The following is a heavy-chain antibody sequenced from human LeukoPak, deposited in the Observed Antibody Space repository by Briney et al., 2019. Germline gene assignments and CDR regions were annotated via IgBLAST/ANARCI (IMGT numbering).Heavy chain of an antibody. CDR3: ARDPAGIGDAFDI. D-gene: IGHD2/OR15-2a*01. Sequence: SQTLSLTCAISGDSVSGNSAWNWFRQSPSRGLEWLGRTYYNSKWYNDYAESVKSRIIINPDTSKNQCSLRLNSVTPEDTAVYYCARDPAGIGDAFDIWGQGTMVTVSS. J-gene: IGHJ3*02. V-gene: IGHV6-1*01. CDR1: GDSVSGNSA. CDR2: TYYNSKWYN.